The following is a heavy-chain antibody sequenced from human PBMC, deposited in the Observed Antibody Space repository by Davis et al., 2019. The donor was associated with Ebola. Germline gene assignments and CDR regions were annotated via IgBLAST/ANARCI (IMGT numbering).Heavy chain of an antibody. V-gene: IGHV4-59*01. D-gene: IGHD2-15*01. Sequence: PSETLSLTCTVSGGSISSYYWSWIRQPPGKGLEWIGYIYYSGSTNYNPSLKSRVTISVDTSKNQFSLKLSSVTAADTAVYYCARVPYCSGGSCYYYYYGMDVWGQGTTVTVSS. J-gene: IGHJ6*02. CDR3: ARVPYCSGGSCYYYYYGMDV. CDR1: GGSISSYY. CDR2: IYYSGST.